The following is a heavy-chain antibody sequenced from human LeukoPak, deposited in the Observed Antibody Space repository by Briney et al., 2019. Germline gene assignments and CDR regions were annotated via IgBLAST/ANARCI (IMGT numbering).Heavy chain of an antibody. V-gene: IGHV3-23*01. D-gene: IGHD2-15*01. CDR3: AKPSYCSGGSCYWVYFDY. Sequence: PGGSLRLSCAASGFTFSSYAMSWVRQAPGKGLEWVSTISGSGGSTYYADSVKGRFTISRDNSKNTLYLQMSSLRAEDTAVYYCAKPSYCSGGSCYWVYFDYWGQGTLVTVTS. CDR2: ISGSGGST. CDR1: GFTFSSYA. J-gene: IGHJ4*02.